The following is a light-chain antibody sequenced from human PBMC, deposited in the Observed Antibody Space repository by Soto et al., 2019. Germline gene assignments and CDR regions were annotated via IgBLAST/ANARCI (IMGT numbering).Light chain of an antibody. Sequence: QSALAQPPSASGSPGQSVTISRTGSSSDVGGYNYVSWYQQHPGKAPKLMIYEVSKRPSGVPDRFSGSKSGNTASLTVSGLQAEDEADYYFNSDAGRNNVFGTGPKVALL. V-gene: IGLV2-8*01. CDR1: SSDVGGYNY. CDR3: NSDAGRNNV. CDR2: EVS. J-gene: IGLJ1*01.